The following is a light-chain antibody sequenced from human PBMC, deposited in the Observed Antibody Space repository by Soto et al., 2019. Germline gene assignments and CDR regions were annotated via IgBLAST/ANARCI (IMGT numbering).Light chain of an antibody. V-gene: IGKV1-5*01. J-gene: IGKJ1*01. CDR1: QSISWW. CDR2: DAS. CDR3: QQYNTYART. Sequence: DIQMTQSPSTLSASVGDRVTITCRASQSISWWLAWYQQKSGQAPKLLIFDASTLESGVPSRFSGSGSGTEFPLTISGLHTDDFATYYCQQYNTYARTFGQGTKVEIK.